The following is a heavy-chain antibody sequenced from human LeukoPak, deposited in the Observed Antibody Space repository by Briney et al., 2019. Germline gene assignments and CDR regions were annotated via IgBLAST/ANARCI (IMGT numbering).Heavy chain of an antibody. CDR2: IIPIFGTA. CDR3: ARMGYYGSGSPFVDV. D-gene: IGHD3-10*01. J-gene: IGHJ6*04. CDR1: GGTFSSYA. V-gene: IGHV1-69*06. Sequence: SVKVSCKASGGTFSSYAISWVRQAPGQGLEWMGGIIPIFGTANYAQKFQGRVTITADKSTSTAYMELSSLRSEDTAVYYCARMGYYGSGSPFVDVWGKGTTVTVSS.